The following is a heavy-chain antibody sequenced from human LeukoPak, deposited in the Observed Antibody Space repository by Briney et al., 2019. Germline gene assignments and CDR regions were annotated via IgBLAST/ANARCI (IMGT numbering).Heavy chain of an antibody. CDR2: ISGSGGST. V-gene: IGHV3-23*01. Sequence: GGSLRLSCAASGFTFSSYAMSWVRQAPGKGLEWVSAISGSGGSTYYADSVKGRFTISRDNSKNTLYLQMNSLRAEDTAVFYCAKDLFFISRSYFDSWGQGTLVTVSS. D-gene: IGHD2/OR15-2a*01. CDR1: GFTFSSYA. J-gene: IGHJ4*02. CDR3: AKDLFFISRSYFDS.